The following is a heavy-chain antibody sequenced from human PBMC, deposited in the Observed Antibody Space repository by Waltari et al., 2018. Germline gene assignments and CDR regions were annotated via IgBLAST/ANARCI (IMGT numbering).Heavy chain of an antibody. CDR1: GYTFITKE. V-gene: IGHV1-8*02. J-gene: IGHJ5*02. Sequence: QGQLVQSGAEGLRPGASVTVPCRASGYTFITKEINGWRQAAGQGLEWMGWVNPNSGATAYAQKFQGRITMTWDTSISTAYMEMSNLRSDDTAVLYCARGRDVFANFDYNWFDPWGQGTLVTVSS. D-gene: IGHD2-21*01. CDR2: VNPNSGAT. CDR3: ARGRDVFANFDYNWFDP.